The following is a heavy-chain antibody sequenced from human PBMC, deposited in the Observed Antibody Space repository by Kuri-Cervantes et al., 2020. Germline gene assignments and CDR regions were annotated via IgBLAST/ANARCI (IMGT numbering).Heavy chain of an antibody. CDR2: ISSSGSTI. D-gene: IGHD2-15*01. J-gene: IGHJ4*02. CDR1: GFTFSDYY. CDR3: AGVVAASQAKLV. Sequence: GESLKISCAASGFTFSDYYMSWIRQAPGKGLECVSYISSSGSTIYYADSVKGRFTISRDNAKNSLYLQMNSLRAEDTAVYYCAGVVAASQAKLVWGQGTLVTVSS. V-gene: IGHV3-11*01.